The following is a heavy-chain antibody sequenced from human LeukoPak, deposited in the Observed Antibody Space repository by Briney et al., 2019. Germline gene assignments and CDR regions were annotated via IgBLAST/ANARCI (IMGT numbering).Heavy chain of an antibody. CDR3: TRDTGTTGEVKLDP. J-gene: IGHJ5*02. V-gene: IGHV4-4*07. CDR2: IYTSGST. D-gene: IGHD4-17*01. CDR1: GNSFGDYY. Sequence: PSETLSLTCTVSGNSFGDYYWSWIRQPAGKGLEWIGRIYTSGSTTYNPSLKSRVTMSVDTSKSQFSLNLMSVTAADTAVYYCTRDTGTTGEVKLDPWGREPWSPSPQ.